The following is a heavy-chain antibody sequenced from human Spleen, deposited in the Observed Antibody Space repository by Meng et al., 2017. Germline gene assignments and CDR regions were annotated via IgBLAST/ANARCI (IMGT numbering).Heavy chain of an antibody. J-gene: IGHJ4*02. CDR1: GYTFTHYA. V-gene: IGHV7-4-1*02. Sequence: QMRLVQPGSELKNPGASVKVSCKASGYTFTHYAINWLRQAPGQGLEWMGWIDTNTGNPTYAQGFTGRFVFSLDTSVSTAYLQISSLKADDTAVYYCTRDGYSDCSSTSCFDYWGQGTLVTVSS. D-gene: IGHD2-2*01. CDR2: IDTNTGNP. CDR3: TRDGYSDCSSTSCFDY.